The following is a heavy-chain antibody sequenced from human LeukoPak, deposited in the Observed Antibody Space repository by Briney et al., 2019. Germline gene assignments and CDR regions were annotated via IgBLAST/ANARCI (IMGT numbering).Heavy chain of an antibody. CDR2: IGHDATKI. CDR1: GFAFSTYG. CDR3: AKDHVTWGNRYFDH. J-gene: IGHJ4*02. Sequence: GGSLRLSCAASGFAFSTYGMHWVRQAPGKGLEWVAFIGHDATKIYYADSVQGRFTISRDNSKNTLYLEMNSLSGEDTALYYCAKDHVTWGNRYFDHWGQGTLGTVSS. D-gene: IGHD3-16*01. V-gene: IGHV3-30*02.